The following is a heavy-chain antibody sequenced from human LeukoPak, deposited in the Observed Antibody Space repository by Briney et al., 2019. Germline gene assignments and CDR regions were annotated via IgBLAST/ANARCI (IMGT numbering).Heavy chain of an antibody. V-gene: IGHV1-46*01. CDR2: INPSGGST. Sequence: ASVKVSSTASGYTFTIYYMHWVRQAPGQGREWMGIINPSGGSTSYAQKFQGRVTMTRDTSTSTVYMELSSLRSEDTAVYYCARSGYSSGWVDYWGQGTLVTVSS. CDR3: ARSGYSSGWVDY. D-gene: IGHD6-19*01. CDR1: GYTFTIYY. J-gene: IGHJ4*02.